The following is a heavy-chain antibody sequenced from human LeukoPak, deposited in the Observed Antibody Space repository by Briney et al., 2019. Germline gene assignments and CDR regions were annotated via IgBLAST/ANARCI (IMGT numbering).Heavy chain of an antibody. D-gene: IGHD2-15*01. CDR1: GYTFTNYG. J-gene: IGHJ5*02. V-gene: IGHV1-18*01. Sequence: VASVKVSCKASGYTFTNYGISWVRQPPGQGLEWMAWISTYDHDTNYAQKFRGRVTMTTDTSTSTAYMELRSLGSDDTAVYYCVRDYFCSGGTCDDCFDPWGQGTLVTVSS. CDR3: VRDYFCSGGTCDDCFDP. CDR2: ISTYDHDT.